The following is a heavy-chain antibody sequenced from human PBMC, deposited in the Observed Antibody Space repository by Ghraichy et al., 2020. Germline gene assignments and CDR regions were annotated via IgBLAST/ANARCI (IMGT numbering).Heavy chain of an antibody. Sequence: SETLSLTCTVSGVSVSSSLFYWSWVRQPPGRGLESLAYIDYSGTTNYSPSLKSRVTISVDTSKNQVSLKLNSVTTSDTAVYYCAALNTAAFEFWGQGKMVTVYS. CDR2: IDYSGTT. V-gene: IGHV4-61*01. CDR1: GVSVSSSLFY. CDR3: AALNTAAFEF. J-gene: IGHJ3*01.